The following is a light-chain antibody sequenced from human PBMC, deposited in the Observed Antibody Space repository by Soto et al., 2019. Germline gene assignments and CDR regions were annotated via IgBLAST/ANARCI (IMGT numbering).Light chain of an antibody. V-gene: IGKV3-11*01. J-gene: IGKJ2*01. CDR1: QSVGSS. CDR3: QQRSHWPYT. CDR2: ESS. Sequence: EIVLTQSPDTLSLSPGERATLSCRASQSVGSSLAWYQQKPGQPPRLLIYESSNRATGIPARFSGSGSGTDFTLTISSLEPGDFAVYYCQQRSHWPYTFGQGTKLEIK.